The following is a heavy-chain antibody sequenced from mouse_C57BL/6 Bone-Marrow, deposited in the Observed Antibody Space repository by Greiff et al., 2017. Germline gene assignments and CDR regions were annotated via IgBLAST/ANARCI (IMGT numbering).Heavy chain of an antibody. CDR2: IYPRSGHT. Sequence: QVQLQQSGAELARPGASVKLSCKASGYTFTSYGISWVKHRTGQGLEWIGEIYPRSGHTYYNEKFKGKATLTADKSSSTAYMELRSLTSEDSAVYFCARYPFYYGSYYFDYWGQGTTLTVSA. J-gene: IGHJ2*01. CDR1: GYTFTSYG. D-gene: IGHD1-1*01. V-gene: IGHV1-81*01. CDR3: ARYPFYYGSYYFDY.